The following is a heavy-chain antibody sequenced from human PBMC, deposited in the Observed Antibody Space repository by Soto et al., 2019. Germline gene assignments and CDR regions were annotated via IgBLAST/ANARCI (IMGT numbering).Heavy chain of an antibody. V-gene: IGHV1-69*06. J-gene: IGHJ4*02. CDR2: IIPIFGTA. CDR3: ARGRHLTTVTSFDY. CDR1: GGTFSSYA. D-gene: IGHD4-17*01. Sequence: SCKASGGTFSSYAISWVRQAPGQGLEWMGGIIPIFGTANYAQKFQGRVTITADKSTSTAYMELSSLRSEDTAVYYCARGRHLTTVTSFDYWGQGTLVTVSS.